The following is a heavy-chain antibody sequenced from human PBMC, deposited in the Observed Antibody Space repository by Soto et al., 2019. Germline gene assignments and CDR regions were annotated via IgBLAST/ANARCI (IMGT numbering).Heavy chain of an antibody. V-gene: IGHV4-59*01. Sequence: PSETLSLTCTVSGGSMSSYYWSWIRQPPGKGLEWIGYIYYSGSTNYNPSLKSRVTISLDASKNQFPLKLSSVTAADTAVYYCARDHCGGDCYSAAFDIWGQGTMVTVSS. CDR2: IYYSGST. D-gene: IGHD2-21*02. CDR1: GGSMSSYY. CDR3: ARDHCGGDCYSAAFDI. J-gene: IGHJ3*02.